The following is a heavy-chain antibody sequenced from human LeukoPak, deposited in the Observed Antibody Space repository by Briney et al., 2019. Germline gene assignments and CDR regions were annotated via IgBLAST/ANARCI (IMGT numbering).Heavy chain of an antibody. V-gene: IGHV1-2*02. D-gene: IGHD6-6*01. Sequence: GASVKVSCKASGYTFTFYYMHWVRQAPGQGLEWMGWINPNSGGTNYAQKCQGRVTMTRDTSISTAYMELSRLRSDDTTVYYCAMIAARNGVDPWGQGTLVTVSS. CDR3: AMIAARNGVDP. J-gene: IGHJ5*02. CDR2: INPNSGGT. CDR1: GYTFTFYY.